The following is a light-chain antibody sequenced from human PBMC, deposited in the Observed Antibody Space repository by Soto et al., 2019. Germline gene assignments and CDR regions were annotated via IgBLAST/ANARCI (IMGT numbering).Light chain of an antibody. J-gene: IGLJ7*01. V-gene: IGLV1-44*01. CDR1: TSNIGSNP. CDR3: AVWDDRLDGAV. CDR2: GSN. Sequence: QSVLTQPPSASGTPGQRITISCSGSTSNIGSNPVNWYQQFPGMAPKLVIYGSNQRPSGVHDRFSGSKSGTSASLAIIRRESEDEADYFCAVWDDRLDGAVFGGGTQLTVL.